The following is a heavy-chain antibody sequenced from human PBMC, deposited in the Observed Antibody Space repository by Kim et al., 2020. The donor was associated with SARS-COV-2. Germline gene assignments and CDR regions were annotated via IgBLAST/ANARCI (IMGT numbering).Heavy chain of an antibody. D-gene: IGHD6-19*01. CDR1: GFTFSSYG. CDR2: IWYDGSNK. Sequence: GGSLRLSCAASGFTFSSYGMHWVRQAPGKGLEWVAVIWYDGSNKYYADSVKGRFTISRDNSKNTLYLQMNSLRAEDTAVYYCARSSSGWYRHYYGMDVWGQGTTVTVSS. V-gene: IGHV3-33*01. CDR3: ARSSSGWYRHYYGMDV. J-gene: IGHJ6*02.